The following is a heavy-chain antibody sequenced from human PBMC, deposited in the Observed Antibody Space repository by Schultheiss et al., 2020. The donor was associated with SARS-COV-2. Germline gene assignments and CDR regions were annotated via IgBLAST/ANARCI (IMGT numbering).Heavy chain of an antibody. CDR2: MYRGGTT. CDR1: GFTFSSND. V-gene: IGHV3-66*04. CDR3: ARLGCSSTSCYTTDY. Sequence: GGSLRLSCAAPGFTFSSNDMSWVRQAPGRGLEWVSVMYRGGTTFYADSVKGRFTISRDNAKNSLFLQMNSLRDEDTAVYYCARLGCSSTSCYTTDYWGQGTLVTVSS. J-gene: IGHJ4*02. D-gene: IGHD2-2*02.